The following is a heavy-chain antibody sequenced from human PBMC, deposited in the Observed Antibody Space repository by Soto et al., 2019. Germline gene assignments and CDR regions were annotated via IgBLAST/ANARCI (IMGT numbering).Heavy chain of an antibody. CDR3: ARYDFWNGYNIDY. CDR2: ISFDGSNK. CDR1: GFTFSTYA. D-gene: IGHD3-3*01. J-gene: IGHJ4*02. V-gene: IGHV3-30-3*01. Sequence: QVHLVESGGGVVQPGRSLRLSCAASGFTFSTYAMHWVRQAPGKGLEWVALISFDGSNKYYVDSVKGRFTISRDNSKNTVYLQMNILRVDDTAGYYCARYDFWNGYNIDYGGQGTLVTVSS.